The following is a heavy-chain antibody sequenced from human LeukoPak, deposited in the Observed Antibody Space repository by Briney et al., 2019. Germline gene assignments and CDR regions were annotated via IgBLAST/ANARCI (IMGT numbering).Heavy chain of an antibody. Sequence: GGSLRLSCEGSGFIFSNYWMSWVRQAPGKGLEWVANIQQHGSETYYGDSVKGRFTISRDNSKNTLYLQMNSLRAEDTAVYYCALPAEGHYGDYSLDYWGQGTLVTVSS. J-gene: IGHJ4*02. D-gene: IGHD4-17*01. CDR1: GFIFSNYW. CDR2: IQQHGSET. CDR3: ALPAEGHYGDYSLDY. V-gene: IGHV3-7*03.